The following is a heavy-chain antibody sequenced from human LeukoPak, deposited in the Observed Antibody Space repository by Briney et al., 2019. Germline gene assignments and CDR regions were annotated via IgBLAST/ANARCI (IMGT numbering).Heavy chain of an antibody. J-gene: IGHJ3*02. CDR3: ARDRKLELDAFDI. Sequence: GGSLRLSCAASGFTVSSNYMSWVRQAPGKGLEWVSVIYSGGSTYYADSMKGRFTISRDNSKNTLYLQMNSLRAEDTAVYYCARDRKLELDAFDIWGQGTMVTVSS. CDR1: GFTVSSNY. D-gene: IGHD1-7*01. V-gene: IGHV3-53*01. CDR2: IYSGGST.